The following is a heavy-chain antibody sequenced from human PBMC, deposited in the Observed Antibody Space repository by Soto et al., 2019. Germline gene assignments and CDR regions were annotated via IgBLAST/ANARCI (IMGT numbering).Heavy chain of an antibody. CDR2: ISANDCNT. CDR1: GYTFTSYG. D-gene: IGHD6-13*01. Sequence: QVQLVQSGAEVKKPGASVKVSCKASGYTFTSYGVSWVRQAPGQGLEWMGWISANDCNTNYAQKIQGRVTMTTDTSTSTAYMGLRSLRSDGTAVYSCTRDWYHSAFVIWGQGTMVTVSS. J-gene: IGHJ3*02. CDR3: TRDWYHSAFVI. V-gene: IGHV1-18*01.